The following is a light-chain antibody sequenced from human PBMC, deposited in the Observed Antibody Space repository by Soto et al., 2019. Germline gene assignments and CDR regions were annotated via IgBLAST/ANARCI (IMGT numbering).Light chain of an antibody. Sequence: EIVLTQSPGSLCLSPGERATLSCRASQRVSTSYLAWYQQKPGQAPRLLIYGTSTRATGIPDRFSGSGSGTDFSLTISRLEPEDSAIYYCQQFGSSALTFGGGSKVEIK. CDR3: QQFGSSALT. J-gene: IGKJ4*02. CDR1: QRVSTSY. V-gene: IGKV3-20*01. CDR2: GTS.